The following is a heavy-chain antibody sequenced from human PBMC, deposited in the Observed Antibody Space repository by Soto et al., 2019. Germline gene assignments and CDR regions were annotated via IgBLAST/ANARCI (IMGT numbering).Heavy chain of an antibody. D-gene: IGHD3-10*01. CDR2: ISYDETNK. V-gene: IGHV3-33*05. J-gene: IGHJ6*02. CDR3: ARDRGMGSYLFAIDV. Sequence: QLVESGGGVVQPGRSLRLSCSASGFIFSGYGMHWVRQAPGKGLEWVAVISYDETNKYYAASVKGQFTISRDNSKKTVFLQASSLRDDATGVYYCARDRGMGSYLFAIDVRGQRTTVTVSS. CDR1: GFIFSGYG.